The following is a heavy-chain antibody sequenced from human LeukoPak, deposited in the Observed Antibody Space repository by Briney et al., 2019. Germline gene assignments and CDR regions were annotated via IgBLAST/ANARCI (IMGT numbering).Heavy chain of an antibody. CDR1: GFTFSSYS. J-gene: IGHJ4*02. Sequence: PGGSLRLSCAASGFTFSSYSMNWVRQAPGKGLEWVGLIKSKTDGGTTEYAAPVKGRFTISRDDSKNTVYLQMNSLKTEDTAVYYCNTDLNLYCISSTCDFDYWGQGTLVTVSS. CDR3: NTDLNLYCISSTCDFDY. CDR2: IKSKTDGGTT. V-gene: IGHV3-15*01. D-gene: IGHD2/OR15-2a*01.